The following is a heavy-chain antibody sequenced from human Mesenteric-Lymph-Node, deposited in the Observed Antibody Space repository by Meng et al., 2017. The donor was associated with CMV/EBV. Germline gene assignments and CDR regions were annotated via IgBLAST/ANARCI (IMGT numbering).Heavy chain of an antibody. CDR2: IYPGDSDT. V-gene: IGHV5-51*01. Sequence: GESLKISCKGSGYSFTSYWIGWVRQMPGKGLEWMGIIYPGDSDTRYSPSFQGQVTISVDKSISTAYLQWSSLKASDTAMYFCARGAILGSTKSYVDSWGQGTLVTVSS. CDR3: ARGAILGSTKSYVDS. J-gene: IGHJ4*02. D-gene: IGHD1-26*01. CDR1: GYSFTSYW.